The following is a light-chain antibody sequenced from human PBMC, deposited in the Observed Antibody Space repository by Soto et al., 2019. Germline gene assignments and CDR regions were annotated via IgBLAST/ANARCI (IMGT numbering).Light chain of an antibody. V-gene: IGKV1D-12*01. CDR2: AAS. J-gene: IGKJ3*01. CDR3: QQGNSFPFT. Sequence: DIQMTQSPSSVSASVGDRVSITCRASLGMSNWLACYHQKPGRAPKLLSNAASSLQGEVSSRFSGMGCGTDFALTISYLQPEDFATYYYQQGNSFPFTFAPRTKVYIK. CDR1: LGMSNW.